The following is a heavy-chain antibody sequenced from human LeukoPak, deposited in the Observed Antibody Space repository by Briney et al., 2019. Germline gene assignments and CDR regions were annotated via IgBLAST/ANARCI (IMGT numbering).Heavy chain of an antibody. Sequence: GASVKVSCKASGYTFTSYYMHWVRQAPGQGLEWMGWINPNSGGTNYAQKFQGRVTMTRDTSISTAYMELSRLRSDDTAVYYCARAGLGYCSGGSCYWFDPWGQGTLVTVSS. CDR3: ARAGLGYCSGGSCYWFDP. D-gene: IGHD2-15*01. CDR1: GYTFTSYY. CDR2: INPNSGGT. V-gene: IGHV1-2*02. J-gene: IGHJ5*02.